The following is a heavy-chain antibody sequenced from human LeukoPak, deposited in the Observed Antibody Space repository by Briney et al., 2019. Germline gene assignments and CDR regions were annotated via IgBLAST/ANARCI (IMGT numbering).Heavy chain of an antibody. CDR1: GFTFSDYY. Sequence: GGSLRLSCAASGFTFSDYYMSWIRQAPGQGLEWVSYISSSGSTIYYADSVKGRFTISRDNAKNSLYLQMNSLRAEDTAVYYCARDLKSSDAFDIWGQGTMVTVSS. J-gene: IGHJ3*02. V-gene: IGHV3-11*04. CDR3: ARDLKSSDAFDI. CDR2: ISSSGSTI.